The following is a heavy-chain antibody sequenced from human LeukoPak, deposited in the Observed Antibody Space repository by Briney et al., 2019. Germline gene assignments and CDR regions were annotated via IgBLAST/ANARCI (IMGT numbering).Heavy chain of an antibody. CDR3: AKDHDGDYGSDY. Sequence: GGSLRLSCAASGFTFSSYGMSWVRQAPGKGLEWVSAISGSGGSTYYADSVKGRFTISRDNSKNTLYLQMNSLRAEDTAVYYCAKDHDGDYGSDYWGQGTLVTVSS. D-gene: IGHD4-17*01. J-gene: IGHJ4*02. CDR2: ISGSGGST. CDR1: GFTFSSYG. V-gene: IGHV3-23*01.